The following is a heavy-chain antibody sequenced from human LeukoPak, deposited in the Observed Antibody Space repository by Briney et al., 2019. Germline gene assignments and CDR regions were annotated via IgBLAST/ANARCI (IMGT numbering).Heavy chain of an antibody. D-gene: IGHD6-13*01. CDR3: AREQQLGYNWFDP. Sequence: GGSLRLSCAASGFTVSSNYMSWVRQAPGKGLEWVSSISSSSSYIYYADSVKGRFTISRDNAKNSLYLQMNSLRAEDTAVYYCAREQQLGYNWFDPWGQGTLVTVSS. V-gene: IGHV3-21*01. CDR2: ISSSSSYI. CDR1: GFTVSSNY. J-gene: IGHJ5*02.